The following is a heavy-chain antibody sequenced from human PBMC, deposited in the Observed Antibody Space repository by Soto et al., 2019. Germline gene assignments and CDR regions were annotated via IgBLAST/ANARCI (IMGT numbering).Heavy chain of an antibody. CDR3: ARDPPITESDDYYYYYSGMDV. D-gene: IGHD2-21*02. CDR1: GYTFTSYD. J-gene: IGHJ6*02. V-gene: IGHV1-8*01. Sequence: ASVKVSCKASGYTFTSYDINWVRQATGQGLEWMGWMNPNSGNTGYAQKLQGRVTMTRNTSISTAYMELSSLRSEDTAVYYCARDPPITESDDYYYYYSGMDVWGQRTTVTVCS. CDR2: MNPNSGNT.